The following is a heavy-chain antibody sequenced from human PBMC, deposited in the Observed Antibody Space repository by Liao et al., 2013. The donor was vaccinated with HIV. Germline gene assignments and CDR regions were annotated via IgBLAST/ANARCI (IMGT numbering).Heavy chain of an antibody. CDR2: INHSGST. CDR1: GGSFSGYLSASY. CDR3: ARGRIAARHHY. J-gene: IGHJ4*02. D-gene: IGHD6-6*01. V-gene: IGHV4-34*01. Sequence: QVQLQESGPGLVKPSETLSLTCAVYGGSFSGYLSASYWSWIRQPPGKGLEWIGEINHSGSTNYSPSLKSRVTISVDRTMDQFSLKLSSVTAADTAVYYCARGRIAARHHYWGQGTLVTVSS.